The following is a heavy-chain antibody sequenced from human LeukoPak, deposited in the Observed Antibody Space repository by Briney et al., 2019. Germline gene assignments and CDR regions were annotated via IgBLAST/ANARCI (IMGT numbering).Heavy chain of an antibody. V-gene: IGHV1-18*01. Sequence: EASVKVSCKASGYTFTNYGISWVRQAAGQGLEWMGWISGHKGNTNYAPKLQGRVTMTTDTSASTAYMELRSLRSDDTAVYYCARDGRVRKLIDIEIVGDTIDYWGQGTLVTVSS. CDR1: GYTFTNYG. CDR2: ISGHKGNT. J-gene: IGHJ4*02. D-gene: IGHD1-26*01. CDR3: ARDGRVRKLIDIEIVGDTIDY.